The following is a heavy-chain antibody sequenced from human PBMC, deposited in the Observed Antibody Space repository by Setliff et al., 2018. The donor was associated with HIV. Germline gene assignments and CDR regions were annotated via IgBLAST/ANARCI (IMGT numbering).Heavy chain of an antibody. CDR2: INPSGGST. J-gene: IGHJ3*02. CDR1: GYTITSYY. V-gene: IGHV1-46*01. D-gene: IGHD3-22*01. CDR3: ASASRDCSGYLYDAFDI. Sequence: ASVKVSCKASGYTITSYYMHWVRQAPGQGLEWMGIINPSGGSTSYAQKFQGGVTMTRDTSTSTVYMELSSLRSEDTAVYYCASASRDCSGYLYDAFDIWGQGTMVTVSS.